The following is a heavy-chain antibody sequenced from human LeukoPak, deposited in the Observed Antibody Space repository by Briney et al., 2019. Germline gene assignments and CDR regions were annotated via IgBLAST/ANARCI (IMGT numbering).Heavy chain of an antibody. CDR1: GFNFRTYN. J-gene: IGHJ4*02. CDR3: ARDDKWAFDY. V-gene: IGHV3-48*01. Sequence: GGSLRLSCAASGFNFRTYNMHWIRQAPGKGLEWISFIHYSGSTTHYADAVKGRFTISRDNGKNSLYLQLNSLGVEDMAVYYCARDDKWAFDYWGQGTLVTVSS. CDR2: IHYSGSTT. D-gene: IGHD1-26*01.